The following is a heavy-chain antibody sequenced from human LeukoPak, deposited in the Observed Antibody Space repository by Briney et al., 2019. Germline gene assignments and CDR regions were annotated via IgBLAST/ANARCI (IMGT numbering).Heavy chain of an antibody. J-gene: IGHJ3*02. Sequence: SETLSLTCTVSGGSISSYYWSWIRQPPGKGLEWIGYIYYSGSTNYNPSPKSRVTISVDTSKNQFSLKLSSVTAADTAVYYCARDGTMLGAFDIWGQGTMVTVSS. CDR1: GGSISSYY. D-gene: IGHD4/OR15-4a*01. V-gene: IGHV4-59*01. CDR2: IYYSGST. CDR3: ARDGTMLGAFDI.